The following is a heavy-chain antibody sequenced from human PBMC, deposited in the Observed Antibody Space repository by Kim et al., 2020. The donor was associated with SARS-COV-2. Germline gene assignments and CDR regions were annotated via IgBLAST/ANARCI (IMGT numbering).Heavy chain of an antibody. CDR1: GGSISSYY. V-gene: IGHV4-59*01. Sequence: SETLSLTCTVSGGSISSYYWSWIRQPPGKGLEWIGYIYYSGSTNYNPSLKSRVTISVDTSKNQFSLKLSSVTAADTAVYYCARVLMVRGVIGRIRTYGMDVWGQGTTVTVSS. D-gene: IGHD3-10*01. CDR3: ARVLMVRGVIGRIRTYGMDV. CDR2: IYYSGST. J-gene: IGHJ6*02.